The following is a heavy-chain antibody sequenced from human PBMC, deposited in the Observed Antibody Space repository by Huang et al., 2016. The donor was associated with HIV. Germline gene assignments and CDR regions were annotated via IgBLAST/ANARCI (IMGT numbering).Heavy chain of an antibody. D-gene: IGHD3-22*01. J-gene: IGHJ4*02. CDR1: GFTFSSYW. CDR2: INREGSSS. V-gene: IGHV3-74*01. CDR3: VRDPRIQSWLNYFDY. Sequence: EVQLVESGGGLVQPGGSLRLSCAASGFTFSSYWMHWFRQAPGKGLVWVVRINREGSSSGYADSVKGRFTISRDNAKNTLYLQMNSLRAEDTAVYYCVRDPRIQSWLNYFDYWGQGTLVSVSS.